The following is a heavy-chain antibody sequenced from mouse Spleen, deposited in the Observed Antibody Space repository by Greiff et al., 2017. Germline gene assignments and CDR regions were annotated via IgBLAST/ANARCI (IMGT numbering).Heavy chain of an antibody. Sequence: VKLQQPGAELVKPGASVKLSCKASGYTFTSYWMHWVKQRPGQGLEWIGMIHPNSGSTNYNEKFKSKATLTVDKSSSTAYMQLSSLTSEDSAVYYCARFLNWDWFAYWGQGTLVTVSA. CDR2: IHPNSGST. J-gene: IGHJ3*01. D-gene: IGHD4-1*02. V-gene: IGHV1-64*01. CDR1: GYTFTSYW. CDR3: ARFLNWDWFAY.